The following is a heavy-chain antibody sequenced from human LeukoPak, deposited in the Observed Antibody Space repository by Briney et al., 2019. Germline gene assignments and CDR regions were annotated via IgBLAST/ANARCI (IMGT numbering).Heavy chain of an antibody. Sequence: ASVKVSCKASGYTFTSYYMHWVRQAPGQGLEWMGIINPSGGSTSYAQKFQGRVTMTRDTSTSTVYTELSSLRSEDTAVYYCARDYYDSSGYYYGYGMDVWGQGTTVTVSS. CDR2: INPSGGST. D-gene: IGHD3-22*01. CDR3: ARDYYDSSGYYYGYGMDV. CDR1: GYTFTSYY. J-gene: IGHJ6*02. V-gene: IGHV1-46*01.